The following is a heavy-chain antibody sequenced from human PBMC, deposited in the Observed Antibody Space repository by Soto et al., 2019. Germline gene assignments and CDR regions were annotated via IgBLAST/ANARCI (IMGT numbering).Heavy chain of an antibody. J-gene: IGHJ4*02. CDR3: AKEKNRIFDF. Sequence: GGSLRLSCAVSGFTFDDHTMHWVRQVAGKGLEWVSLITWDGESSFYADSVKGRFTISRDNNKRSLFLQMNSLRIEDTALYYCAKEKNRIFDFWGQGTLVTVSS. CDR2: ITWDGESS. V-gene: IGHV3-43*01. CDR1: GFTFDDHT.